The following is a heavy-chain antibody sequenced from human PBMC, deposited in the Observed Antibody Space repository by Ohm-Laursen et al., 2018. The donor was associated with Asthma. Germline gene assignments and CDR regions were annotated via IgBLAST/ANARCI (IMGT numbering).Heavy chain of an antibody. CDR3: TTDLTYYDFWSGYPTDIFDY. CDR2: IKSKTDGGTT. J-gene: IGHJ4*02. Sequence: SLRLSCAASGFTFSSYWMSWVRQAPGKGLEWVGRIKSKTDGGTTDYAAPVKGRFTISRDDSKNTLYLQMNSLKTEDTAVYYCTTDLTYYDFWSGYPTDIFDYWGQGTLVTVSS. V-gene: IGHV3-15*01. D-gene: IGHD3-3*01. CDR1: GFTFSSYW.